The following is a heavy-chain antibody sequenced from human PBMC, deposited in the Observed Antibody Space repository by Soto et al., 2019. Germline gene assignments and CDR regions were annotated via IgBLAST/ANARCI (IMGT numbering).Heavy chain of an antibody. D-gene: IGHD6-19*01. CDR2: IYHSGST. J-gene: IGHJ5*02. CDR1: GYSISSGYY. CDR3: ARAGIAVAGSGVDP. V-gene: IGHV4-38-2*01. Sequence: SETLSLTCAVSGYSISSGYYWGWIRQPPGKGLEWIGSIYHSGSTYYNPSLKSRVTISVDTSKNQFSLKLSSVTAADTAVYYCARAGIAVAGSGVDPWGQGTLVT.